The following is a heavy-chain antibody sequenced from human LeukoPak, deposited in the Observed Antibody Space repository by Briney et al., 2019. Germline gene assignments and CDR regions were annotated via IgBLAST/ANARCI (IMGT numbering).Heavy chain of an antibody. D-gene: IGHD3-10*01. CDR2: IYSGGST. CDR3: ARALWFGGYYFDY. Sequence: GGSLRLSCAASGFTVSSNYMSWVRQAPGKGLEWVSVIYSGGSTYYADSVKGRFTISRDNSKNTLYLQMNSLSAEDTAVYYCARALWFGGYYFDYWGQGTLVTVSS. J-gene: IGHJ4*02. V-gene: IGHV3-53*01. CDR1: GFTVSSNY.